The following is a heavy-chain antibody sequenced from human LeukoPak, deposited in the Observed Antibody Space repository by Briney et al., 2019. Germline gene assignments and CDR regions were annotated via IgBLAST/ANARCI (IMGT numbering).Heavy chain of an antibody. J-gene: IGHJ4*02. CDR1: GFTFSSYA. CDR3: AKDQIVVVVGPFDY. D-gene: IGHD2-15*01. Sequence: QTGGSLRLSCAASGFTFSSYAMSWVRQAPGKGLEWVSAISGSGGSTYYADSVKGRFTISRDNSKNTLYLQMNSLRAEDTAVYYCAKDQIVVVVGPFDYWGQGTLVTVSS. V-gene: IGHV3-23*01. CDR2: ISGSGGST.